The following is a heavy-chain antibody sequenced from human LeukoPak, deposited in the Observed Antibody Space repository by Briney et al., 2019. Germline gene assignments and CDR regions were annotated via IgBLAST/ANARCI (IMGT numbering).Heavy chain of an antibody. CDR2: INHSGST. CDR1: GGSFSGYF. CDR3: ATLLGGSYPALGYYYYYGMDV. V-gene: IGHV4-34*01. J-gene: IGHJ6*02. Sequence: PSETLSLTCAVYGGSFSGYFWSWVRQPPGKGLEWIGEINHSGSTNYNPSLKSRVTISVDTSKNQFSLKLTSLTAADTAVYYCATLLGGSYPALGYYYYYGMDVWGQGTTVTVSS. D-gene: IGHD1-26*01.